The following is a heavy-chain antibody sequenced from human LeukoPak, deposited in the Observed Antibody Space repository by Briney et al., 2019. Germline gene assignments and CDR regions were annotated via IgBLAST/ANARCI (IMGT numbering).Heavy chain of an antibody. D-gene: IGHD2-15*01. CDR1: GFTFSSYW. CDR3: ARTAANDAFDI. V-gene: IGHV3-66*01. J-gene: IGHJ3*02. CDR2: IYSGGST. Sequence: PGGSLRLSCAASGFTFSSYWMSWVRQAPGKGLEWVSVIYSGGSTYYTDSVKGRFTVSRDNSKNTLYLQMNSLRAEDTAVYYCARTAANDAFDIWGQGTLVTVSS.